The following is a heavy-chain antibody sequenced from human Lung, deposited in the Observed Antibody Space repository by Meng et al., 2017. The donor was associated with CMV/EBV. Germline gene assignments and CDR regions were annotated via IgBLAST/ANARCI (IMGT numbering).Heavy chain of an antibody. V-gene: IGHV1-18*01. D-gene: IGHD1-26*01. J-gene: IGHJ4*02. CDR3: ARDEGATPFDY. CDR2: INPYSGST. Sequence: CGASGYTFTAYGISWVRQAPGQGLEWMGWINPYSGSTNYAQNLQGTVTMTTDTSTSTAYMELRSLRSDDTAVYYCARDEGATPFDYWGQGTLVTVSS. CDR1: GYTFTAYG.